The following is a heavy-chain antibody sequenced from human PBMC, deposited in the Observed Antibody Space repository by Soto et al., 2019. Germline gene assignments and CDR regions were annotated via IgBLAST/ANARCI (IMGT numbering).Heavy chain of an antibody. CDR1: GYTLTELS. J-gene: IGHJ4*02. Sequence: ASVKVSCKVSGYTLTELSMHWVRQAPGQGLEWMGGFDPGDGGTIYAQKFQGRVTMTRDTSTSTVYMELSSLRSEDTAVHYCARFGGYYYYFDYWGQGTLVTVSS. V-gene: IGHV1-24*01. D-gene: IGHD3-22*01. CDR2: FDPGDGGT. CDR3: ARFGGYYYYFDY.